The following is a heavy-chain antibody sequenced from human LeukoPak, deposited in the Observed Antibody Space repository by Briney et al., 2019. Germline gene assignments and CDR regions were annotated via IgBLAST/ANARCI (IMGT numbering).Heavy chain of an antibody. V-gene: IGHV3-30-3*01. CDR1: GFTFSTYA. CDR2: ISYDGSNK. CDR3: ARDSSAYYTFDI. Sequence: PGRSLRLSCAASGFTFSTYAVHWVRQAPGKGLEWVAVISYDGSNKNYADSVKGRFTISRDNAKNSLYLQMNSLRAEDTAVYYCARDSSAYYTFDIWGQGTMVTVSS. J-gene: IGHJ3*02. D-gene: IGHD3-22*01.